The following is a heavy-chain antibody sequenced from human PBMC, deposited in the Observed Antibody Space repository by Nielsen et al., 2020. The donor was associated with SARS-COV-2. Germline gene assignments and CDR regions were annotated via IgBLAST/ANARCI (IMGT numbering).Heavy chain of an antibody. CDR1: GFTFSDYY. CDR2: ISSSSSYT. Sequence: GESLKISCAASGFTFSDYYMSWIRQAPGKGLEWVSYISSSSSYTNYADSVKGRFTISRDNAKNSLYLQMNSLKTEDTAVYYCTTEEVIVVVVVDTGADLGLGYWGQGTLVTVSS. D-gene: IGHD2-15*01. V-gene: IGHV3-11*05. J-gene: IGHJ4*02. CDR3: TTEEVIVVVVVDTGADLGLGY.